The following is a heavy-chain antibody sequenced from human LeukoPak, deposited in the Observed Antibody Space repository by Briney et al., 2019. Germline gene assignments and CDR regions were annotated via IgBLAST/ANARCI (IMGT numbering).Heavy chain of an antibody. CDR3: ARDSPHGGIVVVPAFDY. CDR1: GFTFSSYS. Sequence: PGGSLRLSCAASGFTFSSYSMNWVRQAPGKGLEWVSSISSSSSYIHYADSAKGRFTISRDNAKNSLYLQMNSLRAEDTAVYYCARDSPHGGIVVVPAFDYWGQGTLVTVSS. J-gene: IGHJ4*02. CDR2: ISSSSSYI. V-gene: IGHV3-21*01. D-gene: IGHD2-2*01.